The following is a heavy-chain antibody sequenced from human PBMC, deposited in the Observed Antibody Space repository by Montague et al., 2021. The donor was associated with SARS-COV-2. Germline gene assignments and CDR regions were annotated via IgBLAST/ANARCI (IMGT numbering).Heavy chain of an antibody. J-gene: IGHJ4*02. CDR3: ARERDNSRPLGP. CDR1: GFSLTNHG. CDR2: IWSDESNK. D-gene: IGHD3-16*01. Sequence: SLRLSCAASGFSLTNHGIHWVRQAPGKGLEWVSVIWSDESNKFYTPSVRGRFTISRDISKNTVYLQMNTVRVDNTAMYFCARERDNSRPLGPRGQGTLVIVSS. V-gene: IGHV3-33*01.